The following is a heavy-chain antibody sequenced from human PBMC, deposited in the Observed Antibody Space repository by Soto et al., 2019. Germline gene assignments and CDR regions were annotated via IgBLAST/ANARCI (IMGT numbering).Heavy chain of an antibody. CDR1: GGTFSSYA. J-gene: IGHJ4*02. CDR3: ARLWRHLGSDY. D-gene: IGHD1-26*01. CDR2: IIPILGTA. V-gene: IGHV1-69*13. Sequence: SVEVSCKASGGTFSSYALSWVRQAPGQGLEWMGGIIPILGTANYAHKLQGRVTITADESTSTAYMELSSLRSEDTAVYYCARLWRHLGSDYWGQGTLVTVSS.